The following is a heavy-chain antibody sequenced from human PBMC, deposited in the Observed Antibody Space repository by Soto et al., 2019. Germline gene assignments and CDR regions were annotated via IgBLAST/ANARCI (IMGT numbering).Heavy chain of an antibody. CDR2: IISSDYI. J-gene: IGHJ4*02. CDR1: GFTFSYYT. CDR3: ARDRESLSY. V-gene: IGHV3-21*01. Sequence: PWGSLRLSCAASGFTFSYYTMNWVRQAPGKGLEWVSSIISSDYIYYTDSVKGRFTISRDNAKNSVYLQMDSLRAEDTAVYYCARDRESLSYWGQGTLVTVSS.